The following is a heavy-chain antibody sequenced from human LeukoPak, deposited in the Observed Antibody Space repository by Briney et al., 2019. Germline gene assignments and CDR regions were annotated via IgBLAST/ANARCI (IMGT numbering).Heavy chain of an antibody. D-gene: IGHD6-13*01. CDR3: ARGCGSSCQPNLDY. CDR1: GFTFSSYE. V-gene: IGHV3-48*03. Sequence: GGSLRLSCAASGFTFSSYEMNWVRQAPGKGLEWVSYISSSGSTIYYADSVKGRFTISRDSAKNSLYLQMNSLRAGDTAVYYCARGCGSSCQPNLDYWGQGTLVTVSS. J-gene: IGHJ4*02. CDR2: ISSSGSTI.